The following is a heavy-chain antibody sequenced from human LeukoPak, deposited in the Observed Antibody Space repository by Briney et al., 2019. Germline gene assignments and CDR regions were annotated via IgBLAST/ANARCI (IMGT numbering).Heavy chain of an antibody. Sequence: SQTLSLTCTVSGGSISSGGYYWSWIRQHPGKGLEWIGYIYYSGSTYYNPSLKSRVTISVDTSKNQFSLKLSSVTAADTAVYYCAREPYSSTLGMDVWGQGTTVTVSS. CDR2: IYYSGST. D-gene: IGHD2-2*01. V-gene: IGHV4-31*03. J-gene: IGHJ6*02. CDR1: GGSISSGGYY. CDR3: AREPYSSTLGMDV.